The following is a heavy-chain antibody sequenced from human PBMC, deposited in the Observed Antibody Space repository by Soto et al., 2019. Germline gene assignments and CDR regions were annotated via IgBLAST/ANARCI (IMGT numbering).Heavy chain of an antibody. CDR1: GYTFTSYG. D-gene: IGHD2-2*01. CDR3: ARVATIVVVPAYGMDA. J-gene: IGHJ6*02. Sequence: ASVKVSCKASGYTFTSYGISWVRQAPGQGLEWMGWISAYNGNTNYAQKLQGRVTMTTDTSTSTAYMELRSLRSDDTTVYYCARVATIVVVPAYGMDAWGQGTTVTVSS. CDR2: ISAYNGNT. V-gene: IGHV1-18*04.